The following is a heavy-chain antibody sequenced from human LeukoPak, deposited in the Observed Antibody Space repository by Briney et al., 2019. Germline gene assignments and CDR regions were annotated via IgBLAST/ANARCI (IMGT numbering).Heavy chain of an antibody. D-gene: IGHD6-6*01. V-gene: IGHV4-39*01. CDR1: GGSIGSSSDD. Sequence: PSETMSLTCTVSGGSIGSSSDDWGWIRQPPGKGLEGIGSNNYSASTYQNPSLKSRVTISVATSKTQFSLKLSSVTDADTAVYYCARHLKYCSSDYWGQGTLVTVSS. CDR2: NNYSAST. CDR3: ARHLKYCSSDY. J-gene: IGHJ4*02.